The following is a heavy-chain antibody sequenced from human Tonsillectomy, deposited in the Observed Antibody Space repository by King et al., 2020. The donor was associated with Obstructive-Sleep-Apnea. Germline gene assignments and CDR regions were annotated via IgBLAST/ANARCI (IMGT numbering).Heavy chain of an antibody. D-gene: IGHD3-10*01. V-gene: IGHV4-30-4*07. J-gene: IGHJ4*02. CDR1: GGSISSGGYS. Sequence: QLQESGPGLVKPSQTLSLTCAVSGGSISSGGYSWSWIRQPPGKGLEWIGYIYYSGSTYYNPSHKSRVTISVDTSKNQFSLKLTSVTAADTAVYYCARAEYYYGSGSYGTFDYWGQGTLVTVSS. CDR3: ARAEYYYGSGSYGTFDY. CDR2: IYYSGST.